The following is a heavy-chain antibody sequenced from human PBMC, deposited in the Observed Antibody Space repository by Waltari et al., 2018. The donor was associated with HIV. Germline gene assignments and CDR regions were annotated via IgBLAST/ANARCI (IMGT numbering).Heavy chain of an antibody. J-gene: IGHJ3*02. D-gene: IGHD5-18*01. CDR2: IYTSGST. Sequence: QVQLQESGPGLAKPSQTLSLTCTVSGGSISSGSYYWSWFRQPAGKGLEWIGRIYTSGSTNYNPSLKSRVTISVDTSKNQFSLKLSSVTAADTAVYYCARRGIQLWFYAFDIWGQGTMVTVSS. CDR3: ARRGIQLWFYAFDI. V-gene: IGHV4-61*02. CDR1: GGSISSGSYY.